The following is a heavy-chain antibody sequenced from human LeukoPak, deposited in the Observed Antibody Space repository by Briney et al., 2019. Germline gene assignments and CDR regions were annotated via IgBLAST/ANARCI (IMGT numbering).Heavy chain of an antibody. CDR3: ASKTPSYSSSWYGGYYFDY. CDR2: ISAYNGNT. D-gene: IGHD6-13*01. J-gene: IGHJ4*02. V-gene: IGHV1-18*01. Sequence: GASVTVSCKASGYTFTSYGISWVRQAPGQGLEWMGWISAYNGNTNYAQKFQGRVTMTRDTSISTAYMELSRLRSDDTAVYYCASKTPSYSSSWYGGYYFDYWGQGTLVTVSS. CDR1: GYTFTSYG.